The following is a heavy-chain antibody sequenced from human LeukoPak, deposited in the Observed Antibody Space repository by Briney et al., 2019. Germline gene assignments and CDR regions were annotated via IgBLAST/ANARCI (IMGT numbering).Heavy chain of an antibody. CDR3: AKDHGQGSFDY. D-gene: IGHD2-15*01. J-gene: IGHJ4*02. CDR1: GFTFSTYG. Sequence: PGGSLRLSCAASGFTFSTYGMHGVRQAPGKGLEWVAVIWFDGSNKYYADSVKGRFTISRDNSKNTLYLQMNSLRAEDTAVYYCAKDHGQGSFDYWGQGTLVTVSS. V-gene: IGHV3-30*02. CDR2: IWFDGSNK.